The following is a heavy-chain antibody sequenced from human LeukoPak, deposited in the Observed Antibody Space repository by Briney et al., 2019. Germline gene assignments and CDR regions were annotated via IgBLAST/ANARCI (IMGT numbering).Heavy chain of an antibody. CDR2: ISYDGSNK. CDR1: GFTFSSYW. D-gene: IGHD4-17*01. Sequence: PGGSLRLSCAASGFTFSSYWMSWVRQAPGKGLEWVAVISYDGSNKYYADSVKGRFTISRDNSKNTLYLQMNSLRAEDTAVYYCAKDGYGDYPRLDYWGQGTLVTVSS. J-gene: IGHJ4*02. CDR3: AKDGYGDYPRLDY. V-gene: IGHV3-30*18.